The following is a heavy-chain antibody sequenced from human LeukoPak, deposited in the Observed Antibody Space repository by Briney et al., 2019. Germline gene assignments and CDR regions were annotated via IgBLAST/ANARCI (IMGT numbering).Heavy chain of an antibody. D-gene: IGHD5-12*01. CDR3: ARDRSGYPFDY. Sequence: CASVKVSCKASGYTFTSYGISWVRQAPRQGLEWMGWISAYNGNTNYAQKLQGRITMTTGTSTSTAYMELRSLRSDDTAVYYCARDRSGYPFDYWGQGTLVTVSS. V-gene: IGHV1-18*01. CDR1: GYTFTSYG. CDR2: ISAYNGNT. J-gene: IGHJ4*02.